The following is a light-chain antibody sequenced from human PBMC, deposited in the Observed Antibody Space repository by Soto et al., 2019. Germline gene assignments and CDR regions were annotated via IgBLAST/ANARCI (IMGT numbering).Light chain of an antibody. CDR2: DVT. J-gene: IGLJ1*01. CDR1: SSDVGGYDY. V-gene: IGLV2-14*01. Sequence: QSALTQPASVSGSPGQSVTISCTGTSSDVGGYDYVSWYQHHPGKAPKLVIYDVTYRPSGVSDRFSGSKSANTASLTISGLQAEDEADYYCSSYTSSSTYVFGTGTK. CDR3: SSYTSSSTYV.